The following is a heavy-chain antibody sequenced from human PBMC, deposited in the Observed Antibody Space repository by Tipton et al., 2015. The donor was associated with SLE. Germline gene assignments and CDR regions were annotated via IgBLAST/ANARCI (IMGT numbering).Heavy chain of an antibody. CDR1: GDSITRSSFY. Sequence: LRLSCTVSGDSITRSSFYWGWIRQPPGKGLEWIGSIYYSGTAHYENPSLKSRVTISLDTSRSQFSLRLSSVTAADTAVYYCAGDSSGSYYDRGGYYQLANRHFDLWGRGILVSVSS. CDR3: AGDSSGSYYDRGGYYQLANRHFDL. CDR2: IYYSGTAH. J-gene: IGHJ4*02. V-gene: IGHV4-39*07. D-gene: IGHD3-22*01.